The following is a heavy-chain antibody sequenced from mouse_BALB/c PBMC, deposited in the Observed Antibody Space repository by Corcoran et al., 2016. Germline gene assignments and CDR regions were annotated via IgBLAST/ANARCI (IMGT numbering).Heavy chain of an antibody. J-gene: IGHJ4*01. CDR3: VRKITGNYHDY. CDR1: GFTFSNYA. V-gene: IGHV5-9-4*01. Sequence: EVQLLESGGGLVQPGGPLRLSCAASGFTFSNYAMSWGRQAPGKGLEGVYARTGRGGGAYYEDAVKGRFTISRDNSKNTLYLQLNSLRAEDTAVYFCVRKITGNYHDYWGQGTLVTVSS. CDR2: RTGRGGGA. D-gene: IGHD2-1*01.